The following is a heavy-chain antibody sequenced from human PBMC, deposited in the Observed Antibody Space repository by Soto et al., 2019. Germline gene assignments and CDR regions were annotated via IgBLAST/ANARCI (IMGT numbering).Heavy chain of an antibody. CDR2: ISASGGST. J-gene: IGHJ5*02. CDR3: ATEECFDQ. CDR1: VFTFITCS. Sequence: VVSLRRSCASSVFTFITCSIGWVLQAPGKWLEWVSGISASGGSTYYADSVKCRFTISRDNSKNTLYFQMNSLRAEDTSVYYCATEECFDQWGQGNIVNVSS. V-gene: IGHV3-23*01.